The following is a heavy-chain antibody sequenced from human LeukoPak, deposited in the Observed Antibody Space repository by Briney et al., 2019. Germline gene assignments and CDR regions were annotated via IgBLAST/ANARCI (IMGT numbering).Heavy chain of an antibody. CDR1: GFTFSSYG. Sequence: PGGSLRLSCAASGFTFSSYGMHWVRQALGKGLEWVAVISYDGSNKCYADSVKGRFTISRDNSKNTLYLQMNSLRAEDTAVYYCAKEQQLVLYYYYYGMDVWGQGTTVTVSS. D-gene: IGHD6-13*01. J-gene: IGHJ6*02. V-gene: IGHV3-30*18. CDR3: AKEQQLVLYYYYYGMDV. CDR2: ISYDGSNK.